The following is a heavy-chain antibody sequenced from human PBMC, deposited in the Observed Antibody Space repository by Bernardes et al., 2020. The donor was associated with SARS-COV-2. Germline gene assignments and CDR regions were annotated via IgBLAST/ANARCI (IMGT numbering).Heavy chain of an antibody. Sequence: SETLSLTCTVSGDSISSILYYWVWIRHPPGKGLEWIGSISYSATANYNPSLKSRVTIFVDTSKNQFSLNLRSVTAADTAVYYCARSQVEPEIMDVWGQGTTVTVAS. CDR3: ARSQVEPEIMDV. J-gene: IGHJ6*01. CDR2: ISYSATA. CDR1: GDSISSILYY. V-gene: IGHV4-39*01. D-gene: IGHD1-1*01.